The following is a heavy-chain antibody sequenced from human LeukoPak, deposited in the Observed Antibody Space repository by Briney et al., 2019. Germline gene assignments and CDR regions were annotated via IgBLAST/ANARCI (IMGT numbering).Heavy chain of an antibody. D-gene: IGHD3-10*01. CDR3: ARDRVASGRFGEVAS. J-gene: IGHJ5*02. CDR1: GFTFSTYS. CDR2: ISGGGSYI. Sequence: GGSLRLSCAASGFTFSTYSMSWVRQAPGKGLEWVSFISGGGSYIYYAESVKGRFTISRDNAKSSLYLQMNSLRAEDTAIYYCARDRVASGRFGEVASWGQGTLVTVSS. V-gene: IGHV3-21*01.